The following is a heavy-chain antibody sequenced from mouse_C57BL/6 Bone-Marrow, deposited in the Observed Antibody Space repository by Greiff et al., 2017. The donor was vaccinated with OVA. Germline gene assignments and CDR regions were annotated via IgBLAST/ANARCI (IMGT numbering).Heavy chain of an antibody. CDR1: GYTFTSYG. D-gene: IGHD2-4*01. J-gene: IGHJ4*01. Sequence: QVQLQQSGAELARPGASVKLSCKASGYTFTSYGLSWVKQRTGQGLEWIGEIYPRSGNTYYNEKFKGKATLTADKSSSTAYMELLSLTSEDSAVYCCARVYNDYDYAMDYWGQGTSDTVSS. CDR2: IYPRSGNT. CDR3: ARVYNDYDYAMDY. V-gene: IGHV1-81*01.